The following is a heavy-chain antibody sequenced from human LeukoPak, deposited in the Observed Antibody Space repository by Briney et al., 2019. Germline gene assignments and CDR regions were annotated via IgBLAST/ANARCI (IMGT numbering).Heavy chain of an antibody. D-gene: IGHD2-15*01. CDR2: TFPGDSDT. Sequence: GESLKISCKGSGYSFISYWIGWVRQMPGKGLEWMGITFPGDSDTTYSPSFQGQVTISADKSISTAHLQWSGLKASDTAIYYRATLYCNGGSCYSIGYWGQGTLVTVSS. CDR1: GYSFISYW. CDR3: ATLYCNGGSCYSIGY. V-gene: IGHV5-51*01. J-gene: IGHJ4*02.